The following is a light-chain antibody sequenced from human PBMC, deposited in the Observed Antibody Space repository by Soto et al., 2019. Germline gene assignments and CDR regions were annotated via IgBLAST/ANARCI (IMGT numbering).Light chain of an antibody. CDR2: LGS. J-gene: IGKJ4*01. V-gene: IGKV2-28*01. CDR3: MQALQTPLT. CDR1: QSLLHSNGYNY. Sequence: DIVMPQSPLSLPVTPGESASISCRSSQSLLHSNGYNYLDWYLQKPGQSPQLLIYLGSNRASGVPDRFRGSGSGTDCTLKISRVEAADVWLYYCMQALQTPLTFGGGTKVEIK.